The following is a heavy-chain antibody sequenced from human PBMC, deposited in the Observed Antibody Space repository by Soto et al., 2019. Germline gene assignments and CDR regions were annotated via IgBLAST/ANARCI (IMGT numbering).Heavy chain of an antibody. CDR1: GYTFTKYA. J-gene: IGHJ3*02. D-gene: IGHD3-16*01. Sequence: QVQLVQSGAEVKKPGASVKVSCKASGYTFTKYAMQWVRQAPGQRLEWMGWINAGNGNSKYSQKFQGRVTITRDTSARTAYMQLSSLRSEDTAVYCCARDGGETWLQWYAFDIWGQGTMVTVSS. CDR3: ARDGGETWLQWYAFDI. V-gene: IGHV1-3*01. CDR2: INAGNGNS.